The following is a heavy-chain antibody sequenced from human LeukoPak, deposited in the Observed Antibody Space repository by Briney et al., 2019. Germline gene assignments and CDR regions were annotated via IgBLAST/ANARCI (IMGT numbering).Heavy chain of an antibody. V-gene: IGHV1-8*03. CDR3: ARGLRPFITMVRGVIIGALGY. CDR2: MNPNSGNT. Sequence: GSSVKVSCKASGGTFSSYAISWVRQAPGQGLEWMGWMNPNSGNTGYAQKFQGRVTITRNTSISTAYMELSSLRSEDTAVYYCARGLRPFITMVRGVIIGALGYWGQGTLVTVSS. CDR1: GGTFSSYA. D-gene: IGHD3-10*01. J-gene: IGHJ4*02.